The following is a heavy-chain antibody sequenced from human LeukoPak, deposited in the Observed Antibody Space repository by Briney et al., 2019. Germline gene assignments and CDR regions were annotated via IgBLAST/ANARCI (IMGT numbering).Heavy chain of an antibody. J-gene: IGHJ4*02. V-gene: IGHV4-39*01. CDR3: ARRDGYNWNY. CDR1: GGSISSYY. CDR2: VYYSGST. Sequence: PSETLSLTCTVSGGSISSYYWGWFRQPPEKGLEWLGSVYYSGSTYYNPSLKSRVTISVDTSKNQFSLKLTSVTAADTAVYYCARRDGYNWNYWGQGTLVTVSS. D-gene: IGHD5-24*01.